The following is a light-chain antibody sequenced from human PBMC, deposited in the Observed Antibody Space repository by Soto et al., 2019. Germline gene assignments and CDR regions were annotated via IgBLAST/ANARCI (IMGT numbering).Light chain of an antibody. CDR2: YDD. Sequence: QSVLTQPPSVSEAPRQRVTISCSGSSSNIGNNAVNWYQQLPGQAPKIVIYYDDLLTSGVSDRFSGSKSGTSASLAISGLQSDDEADYYCAAWDDSLNAYVFGPGTKLPS. V-gene: IGLV1-36*01. CDR1: SSNIGNNA. J-gene: IGLJ1*01. CDR3: AAWDDSLNAYV.